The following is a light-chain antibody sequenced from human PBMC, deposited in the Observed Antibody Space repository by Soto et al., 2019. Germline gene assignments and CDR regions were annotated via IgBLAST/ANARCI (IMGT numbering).Light chain of an antibody. Sequence: DIQMTQSPSTLSASVGDRVTITCRASQSISGWLAWYQQKPGEAPKLLIYDASSLDSGGPSRFSGSGSGTQFTLTISSLQPDDSANYYCQQYNSYSLTFGGGTKVEIK. CDR3: QQYNSYSLT. CDR2: DAS. CDR1: QSISGW. V-gene: IGKV1-5*01. J-gene: IGKJ4*01.